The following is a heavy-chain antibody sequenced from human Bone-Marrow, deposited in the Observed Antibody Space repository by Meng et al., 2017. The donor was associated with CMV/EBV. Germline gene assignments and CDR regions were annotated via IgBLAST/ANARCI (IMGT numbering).Heavy chain of an antibody. D-gene: IGHD1-26*01. CDR3: AKDLTGDNAFDV. CDR2: IRYDGSNK. J-gene: IGHJ3*01. Sequence: GGSLRLSCAASGFTFTRHDMHWVRQAPGKGLEWVAFIRYDGSNKYYADSVKGRSTIARDNSKDTLYLQMNSLRGEDTAVYYCAKDLTGDNAFDVWGQGTMVTVSS. CDR1: GFTFTRHD. V-gene: IGHV3-30*02.